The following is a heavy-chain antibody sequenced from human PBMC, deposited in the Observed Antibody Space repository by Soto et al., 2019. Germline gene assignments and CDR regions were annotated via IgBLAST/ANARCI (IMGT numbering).Heavy chain of an antibody. CDR3: ARGTYDFWSGYPYARMAV. CDR2: IYYSGST. J-gene: IGHJ6*04. Sequence: SETLSLTCTVSGGSISSSSYYWGWIRQPPGKGLEWIGSIYYSGSTYYNPSLKSRVTISVDTSKNQFSLKLSSVTAADTAVYYCARGTYDFWSGYPYARMAVWGKGTTVTVSS. CDR1: GGSISSSSYY. V-gene: IGHV4-39*01. D-gene: IGHD3-3*01.